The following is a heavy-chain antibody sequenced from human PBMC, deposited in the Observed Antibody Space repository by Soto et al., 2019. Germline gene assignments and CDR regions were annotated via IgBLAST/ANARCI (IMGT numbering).Heavy chain of an antibody. J-gene: IGHJ5*02. CDR1: GGVFSNYA. Sequence: QVQLVQSGAEVKQPGSSVKVSCKASGGVFSNYALTWVRQAPGQGPEWVGGLVPVFGTPNYAPKFQGRVTVTADESTRTGYLELSPLTSADTAIYYCARGSHYLSTAYYFDTWGQGTLVIVSS. V-gene: IGHV1-69*01. D-gene: IGHD3-10*01. CDR2: LVPVFGTP. CDR3: ARGSHYLSTAYYFDT.